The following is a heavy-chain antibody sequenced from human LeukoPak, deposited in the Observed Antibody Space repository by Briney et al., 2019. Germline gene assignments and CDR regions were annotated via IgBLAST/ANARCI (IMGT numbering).Heavy chain of an antibody. CDR2: IIPILGLA. Sequence: SVKVSCKASGGTFSSYAISWVRQAPGQGLEWMGRIIPILGLANYAQKFQGRVTITADKSTSTAYMELSSLRSEDTAVYYYAREDSVEMATITDYWGQGTLVTVSS. J-gene: IGHJ4*02. CDR1: GGTFSSYA. D-gene: IGHD5-24*01. V-gene: IGHV1-69*04. CDR3: AREDSVEMATITDY.